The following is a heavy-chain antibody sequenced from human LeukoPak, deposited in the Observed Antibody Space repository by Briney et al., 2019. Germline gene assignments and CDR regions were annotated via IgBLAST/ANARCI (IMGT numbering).Heavy chain of an antibody. V-gene: IGHV3-15*01. Sequence: GGSLRLSCAASGFTFSSYWMSWVRQAPGKGLEWVGRIKSKTDGETRDYAAPVKGRFTISRDDSKNTVYLQMNSLKSEDTAVYYCTKEASGALDPWGQGALVTVSS. D-gene: IGHD3-10*01. CDR2: IKSKTDGETR. J-gene: IGHJ5*02. CDR3: TKEASGALDP. CDR1: GFTFSSYW.